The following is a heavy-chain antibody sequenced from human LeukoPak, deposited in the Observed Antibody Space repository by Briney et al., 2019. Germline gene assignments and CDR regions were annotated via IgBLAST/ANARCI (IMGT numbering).Heavy chain of an antibody. V-gene: IGHV3-15*01. Sequence: GGSLRLSCAASGFTFSNAWMSWVRQAPGKGLEWVGRIKSKTDGGTTDYAAPVKGRFTISRDDSKNTLYLQMNSLKTEDTAVYYCTVNRGYSYGPDYWGQGTLVTVSS. J-gene: IGHJ4*02. CDR3: TVNRGYSYGPDY. CDR2: IKSKTDGGTT. D-gene: IGHD5-18*01. CDR1: GFTFSNAW.